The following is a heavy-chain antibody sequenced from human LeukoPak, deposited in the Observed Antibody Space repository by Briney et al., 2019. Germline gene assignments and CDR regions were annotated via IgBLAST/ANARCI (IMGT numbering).Heavy chain of an antibody. CDR1: GGSISSSSYY. CDR2: IYYSGST. J-gene: IGHJ5*02. Sequence: SETLSLTCTVSGGSISSSSYYWGWIRQPPGKGLEWIGSIYYSGSTYYNPSLKSRVTISVDTSKNQFSLKLSSVTAADTAVCYCARRSPYNRFDPWGQGTLVTVSS. V-gene: IGHV4-39*01. CDR3: ARRSPYNRFDP. D-gene: IGHD1-26*01.